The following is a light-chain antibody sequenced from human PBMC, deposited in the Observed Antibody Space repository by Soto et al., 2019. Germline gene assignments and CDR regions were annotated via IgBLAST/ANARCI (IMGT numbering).Light chain of an antibody. CDR2: KAS. J-gene: IGKJ4*01. CDR3: QQYNDNPLT. CDR1: QSIRNW. Sequence: DIQMTQSPSTLSASVRDRDTITCRASQSIRNWLAWYRVKPGKVPELLIYKASNLQSGVPSRFSGTGSGTDFTLTISNLQPDDFATYYCQQYNDNPLTFAGGTKVDIK. V-gene: IGKV1-5*03.